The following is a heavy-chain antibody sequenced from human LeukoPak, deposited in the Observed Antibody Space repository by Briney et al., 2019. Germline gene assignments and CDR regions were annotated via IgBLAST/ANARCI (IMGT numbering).Heavy chain of an antibody. CDR3: ARSNWGGYYYVDV. D-gene: IGHD3-16*01. CDR1: GFTFSSYW. CDR2: IKQDGSEK. J-gene: IGHJ6*03. V-gene: IGHV3-7*01. Sequence: GGSLRLSCAASGFTFSSYWMSWVRQAPGKGLEWVANIKQDGSEKYYVDSVKGRFTISRDNAKNSLYLQMNSLRAEDTAVYYCARSNWGGYYYVDVWGKGTTVTVSS.